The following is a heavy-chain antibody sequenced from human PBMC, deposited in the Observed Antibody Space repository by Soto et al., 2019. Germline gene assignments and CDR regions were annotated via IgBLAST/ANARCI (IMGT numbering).Heavy chain of an antibody. CDR3: ARAKDSGSYYFDY. Sequence: SETLSLTCAVYGGSFSGYYWSWIRQPPGKGLEWIGEINHSGSTNYNPTLKRRVTISVDTSKNQFSRKLISVTAADTAVYYCARAKDSGSYYFDYWGQGTLVTVSS. CDR1: GGSFSGYY. CDR2: INHSGST. V-gene: IGHV4-34*01. D-gene: IGHD1-26*01. J-gene: IGHJ4*02.